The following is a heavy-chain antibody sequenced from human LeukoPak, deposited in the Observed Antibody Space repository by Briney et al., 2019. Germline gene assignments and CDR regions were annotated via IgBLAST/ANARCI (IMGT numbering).Heavy chain of an antibody. Sequence: SSETLSPTCAVSGGSISSSNYYWGWIRQPPGQGLEWIGSIYYSGNTYYNPSLKSRVTISVDTSKNQFSLKLSSVTATDTAVYYCARRRAGRDWFDPWGQGTLVTVSS. CDR1: GGSISSSNYY. D-gene: IGHD6-19*01. J-gene: IGHJ5*02. V-gene: IGHV4-39*01. CDR2: IYYSGNT. CDR3: ARRRAGRDWFDP.